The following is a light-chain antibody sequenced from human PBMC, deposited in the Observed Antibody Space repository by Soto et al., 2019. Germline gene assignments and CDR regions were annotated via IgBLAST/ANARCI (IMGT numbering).Light chain of an antibody. Sequence: EILMTQSPDTLSLSPGERATLSCRARQNVDINYLAWYQQKPGQAPRIIIFGASGRATGIPDRFSGTGSETDFTLTISRLEPEDFAVYYCQQYDNSPITFGQGTRLEIK. CDR1: QNVDINY. J-gene: IGKJ5*01. CDR3: QQYDNSPIT. V-gene: IGKV3-20*01. CDR2: GAS.